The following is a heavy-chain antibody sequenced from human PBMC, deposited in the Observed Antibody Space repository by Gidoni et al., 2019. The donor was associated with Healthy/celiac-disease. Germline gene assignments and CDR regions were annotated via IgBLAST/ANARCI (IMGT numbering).Heavy chain of an antibody. CDR1: GFTVSSNY. D-gene: IGHD3-22*01. V-gene: IGHV3-53*01. CDR3: ARSLYYYDSSGYYLSYFDY. J-gene: IGHJ4*02. CDR2: IYSGGST. Sequence: EVQLVESGGGLIQPGGSLRLSCAASGFTVSSNYMSWVRQAPGKGLEWVSVIYSGGSTYYADSVKGRFTISRDNSKNTLYLQMNSLRAEDTAVYYCARSLYYYDSSGYYLSYFDYWGQGTLVTVSS.